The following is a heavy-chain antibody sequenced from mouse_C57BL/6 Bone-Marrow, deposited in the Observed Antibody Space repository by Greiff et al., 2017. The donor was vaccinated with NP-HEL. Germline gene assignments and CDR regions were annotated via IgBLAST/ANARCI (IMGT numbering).Heavy chain of an antibody. Sequence: QVQLQQPGAELVKPGASVKMSCKASGYTFTSYWFTWLKQRPRQGLEWIGDIYPGSGSTNYNETFKSTATLTVDTSSSTAYMQLSSLTSENSAVYDCARYYYGSSVDYFDYWGQGTTLTVSS. CDR3: ARYYYGSSVDYFDY. V-gene: IGHV1-55*01. J-gene: IGHJ2*01. CDR1: GYTFTSYW. D-gene: IGHD1-1*01. CDR2: IYPGSGST.